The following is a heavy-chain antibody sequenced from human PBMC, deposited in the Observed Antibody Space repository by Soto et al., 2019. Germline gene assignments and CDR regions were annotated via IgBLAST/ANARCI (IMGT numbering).Heavy chain of an antibody. CDR3: AKTPYYSSGWYWFDP. CDR1: GFTFSSYA. CDR2: ISGSGGST. V-gene: IGHV3-23*01. D-gene: IGHD6-19*01. J-gene: IGHJ5*02. Sequence: GGSLRLSCAASGFTFSSYAMSWVRQAPGKGLEWVSAISGSGGSTYYADSVKGRFTISRDNSKNTLYLQMNSLRAEDTAVYYCAKTPYYSSGWYWFDPWGQGTLVTVSS.